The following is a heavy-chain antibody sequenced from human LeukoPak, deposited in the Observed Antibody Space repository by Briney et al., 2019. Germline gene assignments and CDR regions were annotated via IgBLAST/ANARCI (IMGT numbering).Heavy chain of an antibody. CDR3: ASKNILTGYSLDP. CDR1: GFTFSSYS. Sequence: GGSLRLSCAASGFTFSSYSMNWVRQAPGKGLEWVSSISSSSSYIYYADSVKGRFTISRDNAKNSLYLQMNSLRAEDTAVYYCASKNILTGYSLDPWGQGTLVTVSS. CDR2: ISSSSSYI. D-gene: IGHD3-9*01. V-gene: IGHV3-21*01. J-gene: IGHJ5*02.